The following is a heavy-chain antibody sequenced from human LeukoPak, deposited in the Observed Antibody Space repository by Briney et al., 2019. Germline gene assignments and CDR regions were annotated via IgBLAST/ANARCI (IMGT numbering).Heavy chain of an antibody. CDR3: ARVPKNSPHYFDY. CDR2: IYTGGTT. D-gene: IGHD2-21*01. J-gene: IGHJ4*02. CDR1: GFTVSSNY. Sequence: AGGSLRLSCAASGFTVSSNYMTWVRQAPGKGLEWVSVIYTGGTTYYAVSVKGRFTISRDNSKNTLYLQMNSLRAEDTAVYYCARVPKNSPHYFDYWGQGTLVTVSS. V-gene: IGHV3-53*01.